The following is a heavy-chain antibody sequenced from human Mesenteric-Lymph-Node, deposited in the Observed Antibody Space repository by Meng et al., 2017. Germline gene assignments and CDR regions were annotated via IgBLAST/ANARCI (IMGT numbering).Heavy chain of an antibody. CDR3: SRAEGYYDSSGYLFDY. Sequence: SETLSLTCTVSGGSISSGGYYWSWIRQHPGKGLEWIGYIYYSGRTYYNPSLKSRVTIPVDTSKNQYSLKLSSVTAADAAVYYCSRAEGYYDSSGYLFDYWGQGTLVTVSS. CDR1: GGSISSGGYY. J-gene: IGHJ4*02. D-gene: IGHD3-22*01. V-gene: IGHV4-31*03. CDR2: IYYSGRT.